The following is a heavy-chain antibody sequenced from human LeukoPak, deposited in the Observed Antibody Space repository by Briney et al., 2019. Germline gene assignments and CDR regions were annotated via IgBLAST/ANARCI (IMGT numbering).Heavy chain of an antibody. CDR1: GFTFSSYA. CDR3: AKAKYCSAGTCYFDY. D-gene: IGHD2-15*01. V-gene: IGHV3-23*01. J-gene: IGHJ4*02. Sequence: GSLRLSCAASGFTFSSYAISWVRQAPGKGLEWFSTISSSGDSTYYADSVKGRFTISRDNSKNTLYLQMSSLRAEDTAVYYCAKAKYCSAGTCYFDYWGQGTLVTVSS. CDR2: ISSSGDST.